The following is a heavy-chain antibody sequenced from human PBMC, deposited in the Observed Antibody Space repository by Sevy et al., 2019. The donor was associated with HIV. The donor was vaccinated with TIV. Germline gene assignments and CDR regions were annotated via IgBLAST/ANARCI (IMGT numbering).Heavy chain of an antibody. CDR3: ARSNCSGGSCYFDY. CDR1: GGSISSSSYY. CDR2: IYYSGST. V-gene: IGHV4-39*01. D-gene: IGHD2-15*01. Sequence: SETLSLTCTVSGGSISSSSYYWGWIRQPPGKGLEWIGSIYYSGSTYYNPSLKSRVTISVDTSKNQFSLKLSSVTAADTAVYYCARSNCSGGSCYFDYSGQGTLVTVSS. J-gene: IGHJ4*02.